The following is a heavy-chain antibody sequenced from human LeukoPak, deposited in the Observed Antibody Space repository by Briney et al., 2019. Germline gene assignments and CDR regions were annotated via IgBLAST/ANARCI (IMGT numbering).Heavy chain of an antibody. J-gene: IGHJ4*02. Sequence: GGSPRLSCAASGFTLSSHGMHWVRQAPGKGLEWVALIWYDGSKENYADSVKGRFIISRDMSKNTLNLQMNSLRVEDTAVFYCARDSSFGSLDFRGQGTLVTVSS. V-gene: IGHV3-33*01. D-gene: IGHD1-26*01. CDR3: ARDSSFGSLDF. CDR1: GFTLSSHG. CDR2: IWYDGSKE.